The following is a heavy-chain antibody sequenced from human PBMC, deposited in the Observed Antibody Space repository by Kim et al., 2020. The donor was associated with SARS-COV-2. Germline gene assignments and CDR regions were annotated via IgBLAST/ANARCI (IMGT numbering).Heavy chain of an antibody. D-gene: IGHD3-16*02. CDR2: ISSSSSYT. Sequence: GGSLRLSCAASGFTFSDYYMSWIRQAPGKGLEWVSYISSSSSYTYYAASVKGRFTISRDNAKNSLYLQMNSLRAEDTAVYYGTRVGYDYVWGSYRDDYYYYGMDVWGQGTTVTVS. V-gene: IGHV3-11*05. CDR1: GFTFSDYY. CDR3: TRVGYDYVWGSYRDDYYYYGMDV. J-gene: IGHJ6*02.